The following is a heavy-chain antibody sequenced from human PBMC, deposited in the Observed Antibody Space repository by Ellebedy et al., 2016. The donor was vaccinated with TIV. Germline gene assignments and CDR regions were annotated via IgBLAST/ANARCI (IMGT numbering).Heavy chain of an antibody. Sequence: GESLKISCAASGFTFRSYAMNWVRQAPGKGLEWVSGISDGGDSTYYGDSVKGRFTISRDTSKNTLSFQMNNLRAEDTAVYYCAKGTFGRGRSGSLDSWGQGTLVTVSS. CDR2: ISDGGDST. CDR3: AKGTFGRGRSGSLDS. J-gene: IGHJ4*02. CDR1: GFTFRSYA. D-gene: IGHD3/OR15-3a*01. V-gene: IGHV3-23*01.